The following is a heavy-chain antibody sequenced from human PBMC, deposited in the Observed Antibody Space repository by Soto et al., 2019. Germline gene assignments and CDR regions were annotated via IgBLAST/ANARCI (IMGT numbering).Heavy chain of an antibody. J-gene: IGHJ4*02. V-gene: IGHV3-23*01. CDR2: ISDTGGST. Sequence: EVQLLESGGGLVQPGGSLRLSCAASGFTFSSYAMSWVRQSPGKGLEWVSRISDTGGSTYYADSVKGRLTISRDSSKNTLYLQMNSLRADDTAIYYCAKVGELAVGGFDYWGQGTLVTVSS. CDR1: GFTFSSYA. CDR3: AKVGELAVGGFDY. D-gene: IGHD2-15*01.